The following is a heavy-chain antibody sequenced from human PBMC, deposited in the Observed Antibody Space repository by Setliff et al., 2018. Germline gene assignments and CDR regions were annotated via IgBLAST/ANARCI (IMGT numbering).Heavy chain of an antibody. CDR1: GDPFNAYG. CDR3: ARGPSPTVTPSRLIYFYHMDV. D-gene: IGHD4-17*01. CDR2: IIPVLGLT. J-gene: IGHJ6*03. V-gene: IGHV1-69*10. Sequence: SVKVSCKASGDPFNAYGVSWVRQAPGQGLEWMGAIIPVLGLTDYAQKFQGRLTITADQSTTTVYMELSSLRFDDTALYYCARGPSPTVTPSRLIYFYHMDVWGTGTTVTVSS.